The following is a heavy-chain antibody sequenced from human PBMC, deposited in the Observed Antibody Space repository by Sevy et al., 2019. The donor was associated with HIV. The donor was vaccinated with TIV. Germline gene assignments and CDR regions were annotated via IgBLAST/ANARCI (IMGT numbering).Heavy chain of an antibody. D-gene: IGHD3-22*01. J-gene: IGHJ3*02. V-gene: IGHV3-23*01. CDR1: GFTFSSYA. CDR3: EKDQGESSGYYPLGAFDI. Sequence: GGSLRLSCAASGFTFSSYAMNWVRQAPGKGLEWVSAVSGSGGSTYYADSVKGRFTISRDNAKSTLYLQMNSLRAEDTALYYCEKDQGESSGYYPLGAFDIWGQGTVVTVSS. CDR2: VSGSGGST.